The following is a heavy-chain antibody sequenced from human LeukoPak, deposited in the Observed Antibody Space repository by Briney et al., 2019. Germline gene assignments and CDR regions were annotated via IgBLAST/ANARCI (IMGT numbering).Heavy chain of an antibody. CDR2: IKQDGSEK. CDR1: GFTFSSYW. CDR3: ARDFIAVADHCYYGMDV. J-gene: IGHJ6*02. V-gene: IGHV3-7*01. Sequence: GGSLRLSCAASGFTFSSYWMSWVRQAPGKGLEWVANIKQDGSEKYYVDSVKGRFTISRDNAKNSLYLQMNSLRAEDTAVYYCARDFIAVADHCYYGMDVWGQGTTVTVSS. D-gene: IGHD6-19*01.